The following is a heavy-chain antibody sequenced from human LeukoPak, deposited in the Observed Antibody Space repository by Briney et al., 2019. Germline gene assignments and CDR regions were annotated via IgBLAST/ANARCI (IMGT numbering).Heavy chain of an antibody. Sequence: ASVKVSCKASGGTFSSYAISWVRQAPGQGLEWMGGIIPIFGTANYAQKFQGRVTITADESTSTAYMELSSLRSEDTAVYYCASGTIFGVVRLQYNFDYWGQGTLVTVSS. J-gene: IGHJ4*02. D-gene: IGHD3-3*01. V-gene: IGHV1-69*13. CDR3: ASGTIFGVVRLQYNFDY. CDR1: GGTFSSYA. CDR2: IIPIFGTA.